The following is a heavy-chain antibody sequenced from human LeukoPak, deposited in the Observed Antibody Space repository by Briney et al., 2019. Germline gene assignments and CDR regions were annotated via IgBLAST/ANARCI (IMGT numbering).Heavy chain of an antibody. J-gene: IGHJ1*01. D-gene: IGHD6-19*01. Sequence: PETLSLTCTVSGGSISSYYWSWIRQPPGKGLEWIGYIYYSGRTNYNPSLKSRFTISVDTSKNQFSLKLSSVTAADTAVYYCVGTVAGTGYGINFQHWGQGTLVTVSS. CDR2: IYYSGRT. V-gene: IGHV4-59*08. CDR1: GGSISSYY. CDR3: VGTVAGTGYGINFQH.